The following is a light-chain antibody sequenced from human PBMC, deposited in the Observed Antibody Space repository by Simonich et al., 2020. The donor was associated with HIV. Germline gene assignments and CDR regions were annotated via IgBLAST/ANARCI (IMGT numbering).Light chain of an antibody. Sequence: AIRMTQSPSSLSASTGDRVTITCRASQGISNYLVWYQQKPGKAPKLLIYATSTLQSGVPSRFSGSGSGTDFTLTISSLQPEDLPTYYCLQHNSCLSFGGGTKVEI. CDR2: ATS. J-gene: IGKJ4*01. CDR1: QGISNY. CDR3: LQHNSCLS. V-gene: IGKV1-8*01.